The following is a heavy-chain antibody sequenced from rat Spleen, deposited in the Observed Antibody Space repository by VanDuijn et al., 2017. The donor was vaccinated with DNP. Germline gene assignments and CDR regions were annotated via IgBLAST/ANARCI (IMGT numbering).Heavy chain of an antibody. Sequence: TYGVTWVRQPPGKGLEWIGAIWSGGTTDYISPLNSRLSISRDTSKSQVLLKMNSLQTEDTAMYFCTREGTMMVVGFLDYWGQGVMVTVSS. D-gene: IGHD1-12*02. V-gene: IGHV2-15*01. CDR1: TYG. CDR3: TREGTMMVVGFLDY. CDR2: IWSGGTT. J-gene: IGHJ2*01.